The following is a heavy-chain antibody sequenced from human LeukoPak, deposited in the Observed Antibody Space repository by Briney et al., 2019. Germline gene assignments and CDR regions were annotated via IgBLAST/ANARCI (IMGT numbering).Heavy chain of an antibody. Sequence: GGSLRLSCAASGFTFSSYGMHWVRRAPGKGLEWVAFIRYDGSTKSYADSVKGRFTISRDNSENTLYLQMNSLRAEDTAVYYCAKDQSGTYYFDYWGQGTLVTVSS. CDR1: GFTFSSYG. D-gene: IGHD1-26*01. CDR2: IRYDGSTK. V-gene: IGHV3-30*02. J-gene: IGHJ4*02. CDR3: AKDQSGTYYFDY.